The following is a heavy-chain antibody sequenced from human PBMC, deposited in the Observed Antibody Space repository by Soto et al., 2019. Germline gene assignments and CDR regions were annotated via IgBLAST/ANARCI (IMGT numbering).Heavy chain of an antibody. CDR3: ARYISGWTGDLDL. CDR2: IRTYNGNT. Sequence: QVQLVQSGAEVKKPGASVKVSCKASGYTFTTYGITWVRQAPGQGLEWMGWIRTYNGNTNYVPKFQGRVTMTTDTATSTVYMELRSLRSDDTAVYYCARYISGWTGDLDLWGQGTPVTVYS. D-gene: IGHD6-19*01. J-gene: IGHJ5*02. CDR1: GYTFTTYG. V-gene: IGHV1-18*01.